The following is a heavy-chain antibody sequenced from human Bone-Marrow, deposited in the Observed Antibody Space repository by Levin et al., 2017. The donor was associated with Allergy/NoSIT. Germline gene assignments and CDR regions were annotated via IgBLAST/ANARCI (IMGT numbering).Heavy chain of an antibody. V-gene: IGHV4-38-2*02. Sequence: SCTVSDYSISSDYYWGWIRQPPGKGLEWIGNIYHSGSTYYNPSLKSRVTISLDASKNQFSLRLSSVSAADTALYYCARDIKVTMVRGVTFDYWGQGTLVTVSS. CDR1: DYSISSDYY. CDR2: IYHSGST. J-gene: IGHJ4*02. D-gene: IGHD3-10*01. CDR3: ARDIKVTMVRGVTFDY.